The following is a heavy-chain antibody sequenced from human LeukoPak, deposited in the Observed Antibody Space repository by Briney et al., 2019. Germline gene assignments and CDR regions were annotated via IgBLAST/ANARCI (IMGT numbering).Heavy chain of an antibody. CDR1: GFTFSSYS. V-gene: IGHV3-23*01. J-gene: IGHJ4*02. D-gene: IGHD3-10*01. Sequence: GSLRLSCAASGFTFSSYSMNWVRQAPGRGLEWVSTFSVGGGSTYYADSVKGRFTISRDNSKNTLYLQMNSLRAEDTAVYYCAKRGYNISQLRLYYFDYWGQGTLVTVSS. CDR3: AKRGYNISQLRLYYFDY. CDR2: FSVGGGST.